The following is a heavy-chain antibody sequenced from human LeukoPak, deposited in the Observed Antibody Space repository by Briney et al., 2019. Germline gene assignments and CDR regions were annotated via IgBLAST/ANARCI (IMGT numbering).Heavy chain of an antibody. D-gene: IGHD6-6*01. J-gene: IGHJ4*02. CDR1: GFTFSDYY. CDR3: ARDGWAARPGYYFDY. CDR2: ISSSGSTI. V-gene: IGHV3-11*04. Sequence: PGGSLRLSCAASGFTFSDYYMSWIRQAPGKGLEWVSYISSSGSTIYYADSVKGRFTISRDNAKNSLSLQMNSLRAEDTAVYYCARDGWAARPGYYFDYWGQGTLVTVSS.